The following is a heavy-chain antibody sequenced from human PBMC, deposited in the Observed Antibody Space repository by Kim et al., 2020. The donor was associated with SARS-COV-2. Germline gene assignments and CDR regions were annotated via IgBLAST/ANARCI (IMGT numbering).Heavy chain of an antibody. CDR1: GYTFTGYY. J-gene: IGHJ4*02. CDR3: ARAKGNYSSSLGDY. D-gene: IGHD6-6*01. V-gene: IGHV1-2*02. Sequence: ASVKVSCKASGYTFTGYYMHWVRQAPGQGLEWMGWINPNSGGTNYAQKFQGRVTMTRDTSISTAYMELSRLRSDDTAVYYCARAKGNYSSSLGDYWGQGTLVTVSS. CDR2: INPNSGGT.